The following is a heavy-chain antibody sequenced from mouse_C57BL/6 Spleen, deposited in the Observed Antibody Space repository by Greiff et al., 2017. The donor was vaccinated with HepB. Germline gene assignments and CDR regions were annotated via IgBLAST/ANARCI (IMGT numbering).Heavy chain of an antibody. D-gene: IGHD4-1*01. CDR3: ARRNWDDDAMDY. Sequence: VQLVESGPELVKPGASVKISCKASGYAFSSSWMNWVKQRPGKGLEWIGRIYPGDGDTNYNGKFKGKATLTADKSSSTAYMQLSSLTSEDSAVYFCARRNWDDDAMDYWGQGTSVTVSS. CDR1: GYAFSSSW. J-gene: IGHJ4*01. CDR2: IYPGDGDT. V-gene: IGHV1-82*01.